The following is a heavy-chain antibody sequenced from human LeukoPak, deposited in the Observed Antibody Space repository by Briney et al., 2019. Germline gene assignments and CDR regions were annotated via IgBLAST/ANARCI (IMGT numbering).Heavy chain of an antibody. CDR1: GFTFRNYA. CDR3: AKDGDIPGSFDY. Sequence: PGGSPRLSCAASGFTFRNYAMNWVRQAPGKGLEWVSGISGSGSRTYYADSVKGRFTISRDNSNNTLSLQMTSLRVEDTAIYFCAKDGDIPGSFDYWGQGTPVTVSS. CDR2: ISGSGSRT. V-gene: IGHV3-23*01. J-gene: IGHJ4*02. D-gene: IGHD4-17*01.